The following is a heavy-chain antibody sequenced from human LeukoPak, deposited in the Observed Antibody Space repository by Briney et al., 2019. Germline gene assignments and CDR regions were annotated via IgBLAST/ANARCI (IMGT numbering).Heavy chain of an antibody. V-gene: IGHV4-61*01. J-gene: IGHJ5*02. CDR1: GGSVSSGSYY. CDR2: IYYSGST. Sequence: SETLSLTCTVSGGSVSSGSYYWSWIRQPPGKGLERIGYIYYSGSTNYNPSLKSRVTISVDTSKNQFSLKLSSVTAADTAVYYCARVHSSGWYWFDPWGQGTLVTVSS. D-gene: IGHD6-19*01. CDR3: ARVHSSGWYWFDP.